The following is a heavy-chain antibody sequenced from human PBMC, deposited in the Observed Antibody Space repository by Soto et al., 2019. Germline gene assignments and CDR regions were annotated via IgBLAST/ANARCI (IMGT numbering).Heavy chain of an antibody. D-gene: IGHD3-10*01. Sequence: EVQLVESGGGLVKPGGSLRLSCAASEFTFSSYALNWVRQAPGKGLEWVSSISGGGTYIYYADSVKGRFTISRDNAKNTLYLQMNSLRAEDTAVYYCANYKGRVGDYWGQGTLVTVSS. J-gene: IGHJ4*02. CDR3: ANYKGRVGDY. CDR1: EFTFSSYA. CDR2: ISGGGTYI. V-gene: IGHV3-21*04.